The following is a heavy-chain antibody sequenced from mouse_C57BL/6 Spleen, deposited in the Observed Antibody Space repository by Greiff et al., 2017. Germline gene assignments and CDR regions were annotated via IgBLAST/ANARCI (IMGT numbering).Heavy chain of an antibody. CDR2: LWSGGST. CDR3: ARHYDGYFDY. J-gene: IGHJ2*01. CDR1: GFSLTSYG. V-gene: IGHV2-2*01. D-gene: IGHD2-3*01. Sequence: QVHVKQSGPGLVQPSQSLSITCTVSGFSLTSYGVHWVRQSPGKGLEWLGVLWSGGSTDYNAAFISRLSISKDNSKSQVFFKMNSLQADDTAIYYCARHYDGYFDYWGQGTTLTVSS.